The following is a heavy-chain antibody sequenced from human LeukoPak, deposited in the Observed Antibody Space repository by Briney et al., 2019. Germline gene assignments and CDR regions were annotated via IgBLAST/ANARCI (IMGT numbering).Heavy chain of an antibody. CDR1: GGSISSGGYS. D-gene: IGHD4-23*01. Sequence: SETLSLTCAVSGGSISSGGYSWSWIRQPPGKGLEWIGYIYHSGSTYYNPSLKSRVTISVDRSKNQFSLKLSSVTAADTAVYYCARGQVVTSHLDYWGQGTLVTVSS. V-gene: IGHV4-30-2*01. J-gene: IGHJ4*02. CDR3: ARGQVVTSHLDY. CDR2: IYHSGST.